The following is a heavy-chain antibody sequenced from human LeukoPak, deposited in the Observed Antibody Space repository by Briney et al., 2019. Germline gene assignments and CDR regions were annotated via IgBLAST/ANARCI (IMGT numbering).Heavy chain of an antibody. Sequence: PSETLSLTCTVSGGSISFGGYYWSWIRQPPGKGLEWIGEINHSGSTNYNPSLKSRVTISVDTSKNQFSLKLSSVTAADTAVYYCARGGGRRYDSSGYYKAPFDYWGQGTLVTVSS. CDR2: INHSGST. V-gene: IGHV4-34*01. CDR3: ARGGGRRYDSSGYYKAPFDY. D-gene: IGHD3-22*01. J-gene: IGHJ4*02. CDR1: GGSISFGGYY.